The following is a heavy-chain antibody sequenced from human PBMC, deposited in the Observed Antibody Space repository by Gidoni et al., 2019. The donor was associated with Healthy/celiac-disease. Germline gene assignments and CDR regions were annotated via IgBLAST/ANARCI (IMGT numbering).Heavy chain of an antibody. D-gene: IGHD4-17*01. J-gene: IGHJ6*02. V-gene: IGHV5-10-1*03. Sequence: EVQLVQSGAEVKKPGESLRISCKGSGYSFTRYWISWVRQMPGKGLEWMGRIDPSDSYTNYSPSFQGHVTISADKSISTAYLQWSSLKASDTAMYYCARRDYGDYATSLDYYGMDVWGQGTTVTVSS. CDR2: IDPSDSYT. CDR3: ARRDYGDYATSLDYYGMDV. CDR1: GYSFTRYW.